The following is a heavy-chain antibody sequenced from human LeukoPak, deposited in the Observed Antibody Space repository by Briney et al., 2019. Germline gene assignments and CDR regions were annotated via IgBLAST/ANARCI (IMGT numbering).Heavy chain of an antibody. Sequence: PSETLSLTCTVSGGSMSSYYWSWIRQPPGKGLEWIGYIYYSGSTNYNPSLKSRVTIPVDTSKNQFSLKLSSVTAADTAVYYCARPLYSSGWYALNYWGQGTLVTVSS. CDR1: GGSMSSYY. CDR3: ARPLYSSGWYALNY. CDR2: IYYSGST. V-gene: IGHV4-59*01. J-gene: IGHJ4*02. D-gene: IGHD6-19*01.